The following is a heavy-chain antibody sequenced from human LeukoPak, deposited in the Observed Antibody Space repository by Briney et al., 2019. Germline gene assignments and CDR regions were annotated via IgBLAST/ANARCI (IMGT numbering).Heavy chain of an antibody. CDR1: GYTFTNYW. CDR3: ARHWPSYSSSAYFDY. Sequence: GESLKISCKGSGYTFTNYWIGWVRQMPGKGLEWMGIIYPGDSDTRYSPSFQGQVTISADKSISTAYLQWSSLKASDTAMYYCARHWPSYSSSAYFDYWGQGTLVTVSS. V-gene: IGHV5-51*01. J-gene: IGHJ4*02. CDR2: IYPGDSDT. D-gene: IGHD6-13*01.